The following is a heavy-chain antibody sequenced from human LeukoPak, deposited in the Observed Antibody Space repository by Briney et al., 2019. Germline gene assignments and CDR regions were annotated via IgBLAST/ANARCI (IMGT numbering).Heavy chain of an antibody. CDR2: IWYDGSNK. V-gene: IGHV3-33*06. CDR1: GFTFSSYG. Sequence: GRSLRLSCAASGFTFSSYGMHWVRQAPGKGLEWVAVIWYDGSNKYYADSVKGRFTISRDNSKNTLYLQMNSLRAEDTAGYYCAKAYGGYESHYYYYGMDVWGQGTTVTVSS. D-gene: IGHD5-12*01. CDR3: AKAYGGYESHYYYYGMDV. J-gene: IGHJ6*02.